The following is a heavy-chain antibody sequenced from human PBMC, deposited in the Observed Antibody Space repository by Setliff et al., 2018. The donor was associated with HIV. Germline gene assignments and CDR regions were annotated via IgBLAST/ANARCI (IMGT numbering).Heavy chain of an antibody. J-gene: IGHJ6*03. V-gene: IGHV4-59*01. CDR3: ARTRYYYDSSSYYFQYYHYMDV. CDR1: DGSISNYY. Sequence: SETLSLTCAVSDGSISNYYWSWIRQPPGKGLEWIGYVSYSVTTNYNPSLKSRVTISVDTSKNQFSLKLNSLTAADTAVYYCARTRYYYDSSSYYFQYYHYMDVWGKGTTVTVS. D-gene: IGHD3-22*01. CDR2: VSYSVTT.